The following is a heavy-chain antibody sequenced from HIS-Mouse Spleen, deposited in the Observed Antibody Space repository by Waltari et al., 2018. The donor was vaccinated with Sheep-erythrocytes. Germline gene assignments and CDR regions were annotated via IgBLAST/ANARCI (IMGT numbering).Heavy chain of an antibody. J-gene: IGHJ4*02. CDR3: ARLYYYDSSGYYFDY. Sequence: QLQLQESGPGLVKPSETLSLTCTVSGGSISSSSYYWGWIRQPPGNGLEWIGSIYYSGSTYYNPSLKSRVTISVYTSKNQFSLKLSSVTAADTAVYYCARLYYYDSSGYYFDYWGQGTLVTVSS. CDR1: GGSISSSSYY. CDR2: IYYSGST. D-gene: IGHD3-22*01. V-gene: IGHV4-39*01.